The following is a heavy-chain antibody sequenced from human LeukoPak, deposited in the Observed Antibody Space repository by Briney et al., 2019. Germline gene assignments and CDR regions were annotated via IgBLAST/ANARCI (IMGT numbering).Heavy chain of an antibody. D-gene: IGHD3-22*01. CDR2: ISGSGGST. Sequence: GGSLRLSCAASGFTFSSYAMSWVRQAPGKGLEWVSAISGSGGSTYYADSVKGRFTISRDNSKNTLYLQMNSLRAEDTAVYYCAKDRVYYYDSSGYYYTPSPYYFDYWGQGTLVTVSS. J-gene: IGHJ4*02. CDR3: AKDRVYYYDSSGYYYTPSPYYFDY. CDR1: GFTFSSYA. V-gene: IGHV3-23*01.